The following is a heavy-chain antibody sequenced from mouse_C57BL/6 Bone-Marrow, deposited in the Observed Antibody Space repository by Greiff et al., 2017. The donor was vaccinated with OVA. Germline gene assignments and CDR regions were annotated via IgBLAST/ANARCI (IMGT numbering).Heavy chain of an antibody. Sequence: EVHLVESGGGLVKPGGSLKLSCAASGFTFSDYGMHWVRQAPEKGLEWVAYISSGSSTIYYADKVKGRFTISRDNAKNTLFLQMTSLRSEDTAMYYCARLNSLCAVDYWGQGTAVTVSS. V-gene: IGHV5-17*01. CDR2: ISSGSSTI. CDR3: ARLNSLCAVDY. CDR1: GFTFSDYG. J-gene: IGHJ4*01. D-gene: IGHD6-1*01.